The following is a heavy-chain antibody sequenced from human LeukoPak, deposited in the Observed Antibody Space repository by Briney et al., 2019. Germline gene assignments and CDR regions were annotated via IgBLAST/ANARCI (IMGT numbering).Heavy chain of an antibody. CDR3: ARVGYCSSTSCPQTDDAFDI. CDR2: IHTSGST. CDR1: GGSISSYY. Sequence: SETLSLTCTVSGGSISSYYWSWIRQPAGKGLEWIGRIHTSGSTNYNPSLKSRVTMSVDTSKNQFSLKLSSVTAADTAVYYCARVGYCSSTSCPQTDDAFDIWGQGTMVTVSS. J-gene: IGHJ3*02. V-gene: IGHV4-4*07. D-gene: IGHD2-2*03.